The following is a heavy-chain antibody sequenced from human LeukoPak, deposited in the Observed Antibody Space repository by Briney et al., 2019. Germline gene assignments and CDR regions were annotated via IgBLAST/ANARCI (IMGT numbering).Heavy chain of an antibody. J-gene: IGHJ4*02. V-gene: IGHV1-69*04. D-gene: IGHD5-18*01. Sequence: VASVKVSCKASGGTFSSYAISWVRQAPGQGLEWMGRIIPILGIANYAQKFQGRVTITADKSTSTAYMELSSLRSEDTAVYYCASVSMVTYYFDYWGQGTLVTVSS. CDR1: GGTFSSYA. CDR3: ASVSMVTYYFDY. CDR2: IIPILGIA.